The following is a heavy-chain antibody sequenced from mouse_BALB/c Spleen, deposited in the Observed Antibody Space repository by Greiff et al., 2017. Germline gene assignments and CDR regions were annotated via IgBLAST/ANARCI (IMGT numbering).Heavy chain of an antibody. Sequence: QVQLQQSGAELVKPGASVKLSCKASGYTFTEYIIHWVKQRSGQGLEWIGWFYPGSGSIKYNEKFKDKATLTADKSSSTVYMELSRLTSEDSAVYFCARQYFRYERGYYAMDYWGQGTSVTVSS. CDR3: ARQYFRYERGYYAMDY. CDR1: GYTFTEYI. CDR2: FYPGSGSI. V-gene: IGHV1-62-2*01. D-gene: IGHD2-14*01. J-gene: IGHJ4*01.